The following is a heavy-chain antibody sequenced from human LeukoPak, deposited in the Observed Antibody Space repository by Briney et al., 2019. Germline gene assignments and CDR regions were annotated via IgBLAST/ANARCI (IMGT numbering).Heavy chain of an antibody. Sequence: GESLKISCKGSGYSFTSYWIGWVRQMPGKGLEWMGIIYPGDSDTRYSPSFQGQVTISADKSISTAYLQWSGLKASDTAMYYCARTLRPYYYDSSGATSGYFDLWGRGTLVTVSS. CDR3: ARTLRPYYYDSSGATSGYFDL. CDR1: GYSFTSYW. D-gene: IGHD3-22*01. V-gene: IGHV5-51*01. CDR2: IYPGDSDT. J-gene: IGHJ2*01.